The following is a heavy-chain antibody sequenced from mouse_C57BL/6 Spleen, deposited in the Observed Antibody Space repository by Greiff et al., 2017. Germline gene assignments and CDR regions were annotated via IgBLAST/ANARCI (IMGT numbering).Heavy chain of an antibody. J-gene: IGHJ3*01. CDR2: IWSGGST. V-gene: IGHV2-2*01. Sequence: VKLQESGPGLVQPSQSLSITCTVSGFSLTSYGVHWVRQSPGKGLEWLGVIWSGGSTDYNAAFISRLSISKDNSKSQVFFKMNSLQADDTAIYYCARIGNYGFAYWGQGTLVTVSA. D-gene: IGHD2-1*01. CDR1: GFSLTSYG. CDR3: ARIGNYGFAY.